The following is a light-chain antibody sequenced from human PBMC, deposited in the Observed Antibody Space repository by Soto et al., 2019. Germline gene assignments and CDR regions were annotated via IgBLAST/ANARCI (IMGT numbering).Light chain of an antibody. CDR1: SGHSSYA. Sequence: QSVLTQSPSASASLGASVKLTCTLSSGHSSYAIAWHQQQPEKGPRYLMKVNSDGSHSKGDGIPDPFSGSSSGAERYLTISSLQSEDEADYYCQTWGTGIQVFGTGTKVTVL. V-gene: IGLV4-69*01. CDR3: QTWGTGIQV. J-gene: IGLJ1*01. CDR2: VNSDGSH.